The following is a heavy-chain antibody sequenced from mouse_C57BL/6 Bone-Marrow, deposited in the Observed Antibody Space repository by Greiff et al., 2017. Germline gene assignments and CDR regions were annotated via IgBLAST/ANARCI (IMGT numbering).Heavy chain of an antibody. CDR3: ARDSNSAMDY. D-gene: IGHD2-5*01. CDR2: IYPGGGYT. Sequence: QVHVKQSGAELVRPGTSVKMSCKASGYTFTNYWIGWAKQRPGHGLEWIGDIYPGGGYTNYNEKFKGKATLTADKSSSTAYMQFSSLTSEDSAIYYCARDSNSAMDYWGQGTSVTVSS. J-gene: IGHJ4*01. V-gene: IGHV1-63*01. CDR1: GYTFTNYW.